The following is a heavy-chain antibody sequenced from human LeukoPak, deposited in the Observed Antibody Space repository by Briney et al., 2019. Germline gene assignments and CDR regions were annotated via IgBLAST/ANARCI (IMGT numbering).Heavy chain of an antibody. J-gene: IGHJ5*02. CDR2: IIPIFGTA. D-gene: IGHD2-2*02. CDR1: GGTFSSYA. CDR3: ARLRGYCSSTSCNRDWFDP. V-gene: IGHV1-69*05. Sequence: GASVKVSCKASGGTFSSYAISWVRQAPGQGLEWMGGIIPIFGTANYAQKFQGRVTITTDESTSTAYMELSSLRSEDTAVYYCARLRGYCSSTSCNRDWFDPWGQGTLVTVSS.